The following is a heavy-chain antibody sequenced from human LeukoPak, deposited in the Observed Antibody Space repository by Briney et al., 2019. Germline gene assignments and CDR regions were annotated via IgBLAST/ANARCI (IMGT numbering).Heavy chain of an antibody. CDR1: GYSISSGYY. J-gene: IGHJ4*02. CDR3: ARAIAVAGTGYFDY. Sequence: SETLSLTCAVSGYSISSGYYWGWIRQPPGKGLEWIGSLYHSGSTYYNPSLKSRGTISVDTSKNQFSLKLSSVTAADTAVYYCARAIAVAGTGYFDYWGQGTLVSVSS. D-gene: IGHD6-19*01. V-gene: IGHV4-38-2*01. CDR2: LYHSGST.